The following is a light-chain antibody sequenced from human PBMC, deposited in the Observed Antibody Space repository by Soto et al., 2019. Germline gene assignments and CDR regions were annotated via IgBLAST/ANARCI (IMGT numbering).Light chain of an antibody. V-gene: IGKV1-12*01. J-gene: IGKJ1*01. CDR3: QQTLSFPPT. CDR1: QAIDSW. Sequence: DIQMTQSPSSVSASVGDRVTITCRASQAIDSWLAWYQQKPGEAPKLLIFTGSLLHSGVPPRFSGNGSGTDFTLTISSLQPADFATYYCQQTLSFPPTFGQGTKV. CDR2: TGS.